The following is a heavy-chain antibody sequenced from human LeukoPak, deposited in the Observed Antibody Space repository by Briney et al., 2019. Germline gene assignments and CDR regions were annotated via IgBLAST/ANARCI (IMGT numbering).Heavy chain of an antibody. J-gene: IGHJ6*03. CDR3: ARGTRYSSGYYYMDA. CDR1: GFIFSDYY. V-gene: IGHV3-11*01. D-gene: IGHD2-15*01. Sequence: PGGSLRLSCAASGFIFSDYYMTWIRQAPGKGLEWISYMSSTGKTIFYADSVKGRFTISRDNGKNLLYLQMNSLRADDTAVYYCARGTRYSSGYYYMDAWGKGTTGTVS. CDR2: MSSTGKTI.